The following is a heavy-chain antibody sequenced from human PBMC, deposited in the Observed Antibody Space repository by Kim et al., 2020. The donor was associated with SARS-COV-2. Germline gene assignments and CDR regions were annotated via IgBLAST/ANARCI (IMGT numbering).Heavy chain of an antibody. Sequence: SETLSLTCAVYGGSFSGYYWSWIRQPPGKGLEWIGEINHSGSTNYNPSLKSRVTISVDTSKNQFSLKLSSVTAADTAVYYCARGGDGYNSYYYGMDVWGQGTTVTVSS. CDR3: ARGGDGYNSYYYGMDV. D-gene: IGHD5-12*01. V-gene: IGHV4-34*01. CDR2: INHSGST. CDR1: GGSFSGYY. J-gene: IGHJ6*02.